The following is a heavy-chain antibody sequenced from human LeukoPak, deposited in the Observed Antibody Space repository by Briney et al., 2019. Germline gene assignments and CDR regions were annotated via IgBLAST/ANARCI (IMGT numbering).Heavy chain of an antibody. CDR1: GFTVSSNY. J-gene: IGHJ6*02. CDR3: AKDNAVAGTYYYYYGMDV. V-gene: IGHV3-30*18. Sequence: GGSLRLSCAASGFTVSSNYMSWVRQAPGKGLEWVAVILYDGSNKYYADSVKGRFTISRDNYKNTLYLQMNSLRAEDTAVYYCAKDNAVAGTYYYYYGMDVWGQGTTVTVFS. CDR2: ILYDGSNK. D-gene: IGHD6-19*01.